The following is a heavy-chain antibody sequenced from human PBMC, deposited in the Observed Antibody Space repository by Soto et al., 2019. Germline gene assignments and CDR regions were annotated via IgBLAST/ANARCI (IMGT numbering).Heavy chain of an antibody. Sequence: QVQVVQSGAEVKKPGASVKVSCKASGYTFTIYGITWVRQAPGQGLEWMGWSSADNGNRNYAQQFQGRVTMTTDTSTSTAYMELRSLRSDDTAVYYCARDPTGYNSNYYYGIDVWGQGTTVTVSS. D-gene: IGHD6-13*01. CDR3: ARDPTGYNSNYYYGIDV. CDR2: SSADNGNR. CDR1: GYTFTIYG. J-gene: IGHJ6*02. V-gene: IGHV1-18*01.